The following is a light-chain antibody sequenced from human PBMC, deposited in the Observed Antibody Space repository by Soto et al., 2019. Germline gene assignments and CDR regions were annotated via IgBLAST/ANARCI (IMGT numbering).Light chain of an antibody. CDR1: QIFSSSY. Sequence: EIVLTQSPGTLSLSPGERASLSCRASQIFSSSYLAWYQQKPGQAPRLLIYGASSRATGIPDRFSGSGSGTDFTLTISRLEPEDFAVYYCQQYGSSSWTFGQWTKVEIK. V-gene: IGKV3-20*01. J-gene: IGKJ1*01. CDR2: GAS. CDR3: QQYGSSSWT.